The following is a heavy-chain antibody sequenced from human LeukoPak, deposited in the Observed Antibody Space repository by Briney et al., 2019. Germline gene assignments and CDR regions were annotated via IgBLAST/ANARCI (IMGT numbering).Heavy chain of an antibody. CDR2: ISGRDGHT. J-gene: IGHJ4*02. CDR1: GFTLSDYA. D-gene: IGHD1-26*01. V-gene: IGHV3-23*01. Sequence: PGGSLRLSCAASGFTLSDYAMNWVRQAPGEGLEWLSAISGRDGHTFYADSVKGRFTLSRDNSKNTLYLQMNNLRADDTAIYYCAKVPWVGTITWGQGTLVIVSS. CDR3: AKVPWVGTIT.